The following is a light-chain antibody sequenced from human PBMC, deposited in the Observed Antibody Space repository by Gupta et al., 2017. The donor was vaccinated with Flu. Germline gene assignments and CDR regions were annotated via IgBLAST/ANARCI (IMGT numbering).Light chain of an antibody. CDR1: TGAVTSGYY. CDR3: LLFYGGTWV. Sequence: QTVVTQEPSLTVSPVGTVTLTCASSTGAVTSGYYPNWFQQKPGQAPRALIYNINNKHSWTPARFSGSLLGDKAALTLSGVQPEDEAEYYCLLFYGGTWVFGGGTKLTVL. CDR2: NIN. V-gene: IGLV7-43*01. J-gene: IGLJ3*02.